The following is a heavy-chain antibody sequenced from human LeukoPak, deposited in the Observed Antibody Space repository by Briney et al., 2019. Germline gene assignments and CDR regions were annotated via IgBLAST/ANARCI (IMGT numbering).Heavy chain of an antibody. CDR2: IYYSGST. V-gene: IGHV4-59*01. J-gene: IGHJ4*02. CDR3: AKDAAYNPFDY. Sequence: SETLSLTCTVSGGSISTYYWTWIRQPPGKGLEWIGYIYYSGSTNYNPSLKSRVTISVDTSKNQFSLKLNSVTTADTAVYYCAKDAAYNPFDYWGQGTLVTVSS. D-gene: IGHD5-24*01. CDR1: GGSISTYY.